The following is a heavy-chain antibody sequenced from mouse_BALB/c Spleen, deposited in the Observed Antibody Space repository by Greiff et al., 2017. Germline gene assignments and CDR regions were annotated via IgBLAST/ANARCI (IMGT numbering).Heavy chain of an antibody. J-gene: IGHJ3*01. V-gene: IGHV5-6-5*01. CDR1: GFTFSSYA. Sequence: DVQLVESGGGLVKPGGSLKLSCAASGFTFSSYAMSWVRQTPEKRLEWVASISSGGSTYYPDSVKGRFTISRDNARNILYLQMSSLRSEDTAMYYCARGGGYDYDVAYWGQGTLVTVSA. D-gene: IGHD2-4*01. CDR2: ISSGGST. CDR3: ARGGGYDYDVAY.